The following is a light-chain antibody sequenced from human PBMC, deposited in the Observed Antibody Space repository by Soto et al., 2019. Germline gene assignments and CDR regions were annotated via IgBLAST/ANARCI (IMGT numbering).Light chain of an antibody. CDR1: SSDDGGYNF. CDR2: DVS. J-gene: IGLJ2*01. CDR3: SSYTYRGTLGLV. V-gene: IGLV2-14*01. Sequence: QSALAQPASVSGSPGQSISISCTGTSSDDGGYNFVSWYQQHPGKAPKLMIFDVSNRPSGVSNRFSGSKSGNTASLTISGLQAEDEADYYCSSYTYRGTLGLVFGGGTKLTVL.